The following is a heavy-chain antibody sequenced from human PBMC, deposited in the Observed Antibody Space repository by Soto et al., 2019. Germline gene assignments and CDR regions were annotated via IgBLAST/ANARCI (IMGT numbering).Heavy chain of an antibody. V-gene: IGHV1-69*12. CDR2: IIPIFGTA. J-gene: IGHJ5*01. Sequence: QVQLVQSGAEVKKPGSSVKVSCKASGGTVSSYAISWVRQAPGQGLEWMGGIIPIFGTANYVQKFQGRVTITADESTSTAYMERSSLRSGETAVYYCARVGGWLKTNWFDSWGQGTLVTVSS. CDR3: ARVGGWLKTNWFDS. CDR1: GGTVSSYA. D-gene: IGHD5-12*01.